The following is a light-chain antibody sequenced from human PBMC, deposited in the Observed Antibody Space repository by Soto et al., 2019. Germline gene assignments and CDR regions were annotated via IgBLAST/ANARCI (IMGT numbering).Light chain of an antibody. V-gene: IGKV3-11*01. J-gene: IGKJ1*01. CDR1: QSVSSK. CDR3: QQYNNWPRT. Sequence: EIVLTQSPATLSLSPGERASLSCRASQSVSSKLAWYQQKPGQAPRLLIYDASSRATGIPDRFSGSGSGTDFTLTISRLEPEDFAVYYCQQYNNWPRTFGQGTKVDIK. CDR2: DAS.